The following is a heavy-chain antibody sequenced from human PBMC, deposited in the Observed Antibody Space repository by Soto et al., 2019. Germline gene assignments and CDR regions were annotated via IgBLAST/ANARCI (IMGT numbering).Heavy chain of an antibody. D-gene: IGHD6-19*01. CDR2: IYHSGST. Sequence: SETLSLTCAVSGGSISSGGYSWIWIRQPPGKGLEWIGYIYHSGSTYYSPSLKSRVTISVDTSKNQFSLKLSSVTAADTAVYYCARPSLIAVASIDYWGQGTLVTVSS. V-gene: IGHV4-30-2*03. CDR3: ARPSLIAVASIDY. CDR1: GGSISSGGYS. J-gene: IGHJ4*02.